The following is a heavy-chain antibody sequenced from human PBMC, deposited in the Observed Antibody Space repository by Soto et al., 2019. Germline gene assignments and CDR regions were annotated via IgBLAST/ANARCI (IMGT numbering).Heavy chain of an antibody. J-gene: IGHJ5*02. CDR1: VSSVTGFN. V-gene: IGHV1-2*02. D-gene: IGHD2-15*01. CDR2: IFPNSGAT. CDR3: ARGRSLKWTWSDR. Sequence: GSVSASFKRAVSSVTGFNLHWLRQAPGQGLEWMGWIFPNSGATNYAQKFQGRVTLTRDTSLSTGYMDLTRLTSDDTAVYYCARGRSLKWTWSDRLVLRTLVP.